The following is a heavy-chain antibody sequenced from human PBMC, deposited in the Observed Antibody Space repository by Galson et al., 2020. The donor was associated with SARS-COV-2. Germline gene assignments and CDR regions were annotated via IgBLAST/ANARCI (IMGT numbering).Heavy chain of an antibody. CDR3: VKDVESDFWSGYLSRQEYYCYMDV. CDR1: GFTFEDYA. Sequence: SLKISCAVSGFTFEDYAMHWVRQAPGKGLEWVSGISWDSGTIAYADPVKGRFTISRDNAKKSLFLQMNSLRADDTALYYCVKDVESDFWSGYLSRQEYYCYMDVWGKGTMVAVS. V-gene: IGHV3-9*01. J-gene: IGHJ6*03. D-gene: IGHD3-3*01. CDR2: ISWDSGTI.